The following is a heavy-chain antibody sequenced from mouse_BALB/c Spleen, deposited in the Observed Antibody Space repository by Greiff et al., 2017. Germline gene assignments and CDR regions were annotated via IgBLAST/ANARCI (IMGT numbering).Heavy chain of an antibody. Sequence: EVQLQQSGGGLVKPGGSLKLSCAASGFTFSSYAMSWVRQTPEKRLEWVASISSGGSTYYPDSVKGRFTISRDNARNILYLQMSSLRSEDTAMYYCASTYYGNLDYWGQGTTLTVSS. CDR3: ASTYYGNLDY. V-gene: IGHV5-6-5*01. CDR2: ISSGGST. CDR1: GFTFSSYA. J-gene: IGHJ2*01. D-gene: IGHD2-10*01.